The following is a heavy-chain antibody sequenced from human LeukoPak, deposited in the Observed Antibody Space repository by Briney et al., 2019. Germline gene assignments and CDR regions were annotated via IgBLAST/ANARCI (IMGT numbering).Heavy chain of an antibody. V-gene: IGHV1-46*01. Sequence: ASVKVSCKASGYTVTSYYMHWVRQAPGQGLEWMGILNPSGGSSSYAQKFQGRATLTRATSTSTVYMELSSLRSEDTAVYYFASVYKYGMDVWGQGTTVIVSS. CDR1: GYTVTSYY. CDR2: LNPSGGSS. CDR3: ASVYKYGMDV. J-gene: IGHJ6*02.